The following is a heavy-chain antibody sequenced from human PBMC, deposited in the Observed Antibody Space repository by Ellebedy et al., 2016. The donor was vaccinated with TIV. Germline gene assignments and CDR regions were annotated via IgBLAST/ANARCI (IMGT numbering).Heavy chain of an antibody. CDR2: INPNSGGT. J-gene: IGHJ4*02. V-gene: IGHV1-2*02. Sequence: ASVKVSCKTSGYTFIGYYLHWVRQAPGQGLEWMGWINPNSGGTNYAQRFQGRVTMTRDTSISTAYMELSRLRSDDTAVYYCARLDIVSTVSSDYWGQGTLVTVSS. CDR1: GYTFIGYY. D-gene: IGHD5/OR15-5a*01. CDR3: ARLDIVSTVSSDY.